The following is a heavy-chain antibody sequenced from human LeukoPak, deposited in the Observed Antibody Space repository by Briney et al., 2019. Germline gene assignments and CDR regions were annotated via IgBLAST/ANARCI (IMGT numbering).Heavy chain of an antibody. CDR2: IWYDGSNK. CDR3: ALASGWFGELSI. J-gene: IGHJ4*02. Sequence: GRSLRLSCAASGFTFSSYGMHWVRQAPGKGLEWVAVIWYDGSNKYYADSVKGRFTISRDNSKNTLYLQMNSLRAGDTAVYYCALASGWFGELSIWGQGTLVTVSS. CDR1: GFTFSSYG. V-gene: IGHV3-33*01. D-gene: IGHD3-10*01.